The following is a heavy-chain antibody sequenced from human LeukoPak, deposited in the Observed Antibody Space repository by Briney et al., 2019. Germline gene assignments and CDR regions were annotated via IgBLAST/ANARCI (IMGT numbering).Heavy chain of an antibody. CDR1: GYSISSGYY. CDR3: ARDSRQWLVSDY. Sequence: SQTLSLTCTVSGYSISSGYYWGWIRQPPGKGLEWIGSIYHSGSTYYNPSLKSRVTISVDTSKNQLSLKLSSVTAADTAVYYCARDSRQWLVSDYWGQGTLVTVSS. D-gene: IGHD6-19*01. J-gene: IGHJ4*02. V-gene: IGHV4-38-2*02. CDR2: IYHSGST.